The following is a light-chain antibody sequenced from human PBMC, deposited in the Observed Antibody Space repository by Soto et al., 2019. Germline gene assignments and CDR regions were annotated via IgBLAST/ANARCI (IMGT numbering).Light chain of an antibody. Sequence: EILMTPSPATLSVSPGERATLSCRASQNVNSNLAWYQQKPGQAPRLLIYVASTRATGIPARFSGSGSGTEFTLTISSLQSEDSAVYYCQQYNNWPSWTFGQGTKVEIK. CDR2: VAS. CDR3: QQYNNWPSWT. V-gene: IGKV3-15*01. CDR1: QNVNSN. J-gene: IGKJ1*01.